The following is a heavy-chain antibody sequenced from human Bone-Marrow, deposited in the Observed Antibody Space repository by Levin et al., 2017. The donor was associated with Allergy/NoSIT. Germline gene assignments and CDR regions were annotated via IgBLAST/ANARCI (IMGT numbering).Heavy chain of an antibody. D-gene: IGHD6-13*01. Sequence: SETLSLTCAVYGGSFSGYYWSWIRQPPGKGLEWIGEINHSGSTNYNPSLKSRVTISVDTSKNQFSLKLSSVTAADTAVYYCARESRIAAATDYWGQGTLVTVSS. CDR1: GGSFSGYY. J-gene: IGHJ4*02. CDR2: INHSGST. CDR3: ARESRIAAATDY. V-gene: IGHV4-34*01.